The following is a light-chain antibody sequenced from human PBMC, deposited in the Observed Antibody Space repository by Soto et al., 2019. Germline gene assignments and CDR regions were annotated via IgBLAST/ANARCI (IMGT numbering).Light chain of an antibody. CDR2: DAS. CDR3: HQYDSLPPA. Sequence: DIRMTQSPSSLSASLGDRVTITWKATQDISNYLNWYQQKPGKAPKLLIYDASNLQTGVPSRFSAYRSETDFTFTITSLQPDDFATYYCHQYDSLPPAFGLGTRLE. J-gene: IGKJ5*01. V-gene: IGKV1-33*01. CDR1: QDISNY.